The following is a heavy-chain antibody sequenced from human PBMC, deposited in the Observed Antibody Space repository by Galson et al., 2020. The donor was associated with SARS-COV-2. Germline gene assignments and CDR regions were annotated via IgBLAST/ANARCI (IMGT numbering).Heavy chain of an antibody. J-gene: IGHJ3*02. CDR3: ARTHSGSYFDSFDI. CDR1: GFTFSSYA. V-gene: IGHV3-30*01. Sequence: GGSLRLSCPASGFTFSSYAMQWVRQAPGKGLEWVAVISYDGSNKYYADSVKGRFTISRDNSKNTLYLQMNSLRAEDTAVYYCARTHSGSYFDSFDIWGQGTMVTVSS. D-gene: IGHD1-26*01. CDR2: ISYDGSNK.